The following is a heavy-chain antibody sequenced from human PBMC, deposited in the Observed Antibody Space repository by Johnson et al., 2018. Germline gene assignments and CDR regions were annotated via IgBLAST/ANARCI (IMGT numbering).Heavy chain of an antibody. CDR2: IRSKVNSYAT. D-gene: IGHD1-26*01. CDR1: GFTFSDYA. V-gene: IGHV3-73*02. Sequence: VQLQESGGGLVQPGGSLKLSCAASGFTFSDYAMHWVRQAPGEGLEWVGRIRSKVNSYATAYGASGKGRFTISRDDSKNTAYLQMNSLKTEDTAVYYCSRNAGSYSNDNWGQGTLVTVSS. J-gene: IGHJ4*02. CDR3: SRNAGSYSNDN.